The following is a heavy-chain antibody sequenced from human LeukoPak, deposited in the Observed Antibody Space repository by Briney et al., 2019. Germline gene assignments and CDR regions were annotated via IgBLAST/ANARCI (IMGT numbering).Heavy chain of an antibody. D-gene: IGHD5-18*01. Sequence: GGSLRLSCAASGFTFSNAWMSWVRQAPGKGLEWVSAIGGRETSTYYADSVKGRFTISRDNSKNTLYLQMNSLRAEDTAIYYCAKSTTQLWLKYWGQGTLVTVSS. CDR3: AKSTTQLWLKY. CDR1: GFTFSNAW. V-gene: IGHV3-23*01. J-gene: IGHJ4*02. CDR2: IGGRETST.